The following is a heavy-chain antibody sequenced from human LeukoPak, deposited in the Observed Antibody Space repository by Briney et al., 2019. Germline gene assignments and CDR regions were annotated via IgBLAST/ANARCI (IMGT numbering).Heavy chain of an antibody. CDR2: ISGSGGST. D-gene: IGHD5-18*01. CDR3: AKVGYSYGNLYYYYYYGMDV. Sequence: QPGGSLRLSCAASGFTFSSYAMSWVRQAPGKGLEWVSAISGSGGSTYYADSVKGRFTISRDNSKNTLYLQMNGLRAEDTAVYYCAKVGYSYGNLYYYYYYGMDVWGQGTTVTVSS. V-gene: IGHV3-23*01. CDR1: GFTFSSYA. J-gene: IGHJ6*02.